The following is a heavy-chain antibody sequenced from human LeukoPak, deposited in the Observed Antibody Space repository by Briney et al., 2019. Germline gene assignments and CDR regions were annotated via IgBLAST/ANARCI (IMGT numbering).Heavy chain of an antibody. CDR3: ARLGYSYGRYYFDY. CDR2: ISAYNGNT. J-gene: IGHJ4*02. V-gene: IGHV1-18*01. CDR1: GDNFSSYG. D-gene: IGHD5-18*01. Sequence: ASVKVSCKVSGDNFSSYGISWVRQAPGQGLGWMGWISAYNGNTNYAQKLQGRVTMTTDTSTTTAYMELRSLRSDDKAVYYCARLGYSYGRYYFDYWGQGTLVTVSS.